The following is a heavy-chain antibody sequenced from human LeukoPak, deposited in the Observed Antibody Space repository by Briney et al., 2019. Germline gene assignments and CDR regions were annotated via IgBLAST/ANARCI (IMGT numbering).Heavy chain of an antibody. CDR3: ARSWRSGWPRGVYFDY. Sequence: PGGSLRLSCAASGFTFGSYVMHWVRQAPGKGLEWVAVISYDGSNKYYADSVKGRFTISRDNSKNTLYLQMNSLRAEDTDVYYCARSWRSGWPRGVYFDYWGQGTPVTVSS. D-gene: IGHD6-19*01. V-gene: IGHV3-30-3*01. CDR1: GFTFGSYV. J-gene: IGHJ4*02. CDR2: ISYDGSNK.